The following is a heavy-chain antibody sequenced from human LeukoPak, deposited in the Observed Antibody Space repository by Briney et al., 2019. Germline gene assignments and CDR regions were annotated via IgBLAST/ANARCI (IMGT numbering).Heavy chain of an antibody. CDR3: AKVPDFWSGYYVNY. Sequence: PGGSLRLSCAASGFTFSSYAMSWVRQAPGKGLELVSAISGSGGSTYYADSVKGRFTISRDNSKNTLYLQMNSMRAEDTAVYYCAKVPDFWSGYYVNYWGQGTLVTVSS. D-gene: IGHD3-3*01. CDR1: GFTFSSYA. J-gene: IGHJ4*02. V-gene: IGHV3-23*01. CDR2: ISGSGGST.